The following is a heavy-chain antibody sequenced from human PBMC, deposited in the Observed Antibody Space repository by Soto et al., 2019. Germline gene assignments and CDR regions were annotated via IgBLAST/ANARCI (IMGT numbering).Heavy chain of an antibody. CDR2: IYYRGTT. CDR1: GASITSNGYY. Sequence: PSETLSLTCTLSGASITSNGYYWSRIRLHPGEGLEWIGYIYYRGTTYYNPSLKSPVTISTDTSKKEFSLTLTSVTAADTAVYNCARATESHYFDYWGRGILVTVS. V-gene: IGHV4-31*01. J-gene: IGHJ4*02. CDR3: ARATESHYFDY.